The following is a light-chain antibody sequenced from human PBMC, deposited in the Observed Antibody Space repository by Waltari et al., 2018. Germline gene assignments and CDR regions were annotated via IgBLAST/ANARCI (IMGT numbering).Light chain of an antibody. CDR1: SPAIGVYNY. CDR3: ASFAGSNTL. V-gene: IGLV2-8*01. J-gene: IGLJ2*01. CDR2: EVS. Sequence: QSALTQPPSASGSPGQSVTISSTGTSPAIGVYNYVSWYQQHPGKAPKLLIYEVSERPSGVPDRFSGSKSGITASLTVFGLQTEDEADYYCASFAGSNTLFGGGTKLTVL.